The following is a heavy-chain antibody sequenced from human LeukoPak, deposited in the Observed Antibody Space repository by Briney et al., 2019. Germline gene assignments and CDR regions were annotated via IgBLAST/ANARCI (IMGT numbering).Heavy chain of an antibody. CDR3: VRASLSGWSFEY. Sequence: PGGSLRLSCATSGFTFSSYWMSWVRQAPGKGLEWVANIKQDGSEKYYVDSVKGRFTISRDNAKNTLYLQRNSLSVDDTAVYYCVRASLSGWSFEYWGRGTLVTVSS. CDR1: GFTFSSYW. J-gene: IGHJ4*02. D-gene: IGHD6-19*01. CDR2: IKQDGSEK. V-gene: IGHV3-7*01.